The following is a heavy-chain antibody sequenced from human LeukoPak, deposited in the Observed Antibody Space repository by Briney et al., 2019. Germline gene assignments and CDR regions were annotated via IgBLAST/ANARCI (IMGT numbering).Heavy chain of an antibody. D-gene: IGHD1-14*01. CDR3: AREKKTGTTRWFDP. V-gene: IGHV4-39*02. CDR1: GGSISSSSYY. J-gene: IGHJ5*02. Sequence: PSETLSLTCTVSGGSISSSSYYWGWIRQPPGKGLEWIGSIYYSGSTYYNPSLKSRVTISVATSKNHFSLKLSSVTAADTAVYYCAREKKTGTTRWFDPWGQGTLVTVSS. CDR2: IYYSGST.